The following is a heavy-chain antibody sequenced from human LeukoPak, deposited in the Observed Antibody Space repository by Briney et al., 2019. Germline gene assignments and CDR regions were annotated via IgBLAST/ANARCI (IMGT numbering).Heavy chain of an antibody. CDR1: GFTFSSYD. D-gene: IGHD3-10*01. V-gene: IGHV3-13*01. J-gene: IGHJ6*02. CDR2: IGTAGDT. CDR3: ARDRRGSTLGMDV. Sequence: GGSLRLSCAASGFTFSSYDMHWVRQATGKGLEWVSAIGTAGDTYYPGSVKGRFTISRENAKNPLYLQMNSLRAGDTAVYYCARDRRGSTLGMDVWGQGTTVTVSS.